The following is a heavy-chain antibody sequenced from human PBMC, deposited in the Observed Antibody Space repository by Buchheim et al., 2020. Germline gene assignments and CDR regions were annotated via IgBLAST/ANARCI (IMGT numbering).Heavy chain of an antibody. J-gene: IGHJ4*02. CDR3: ARGQRFRYSSGWHDY. D-gene: IGHD6-25*01. CDR1: GGSISSSSYY. Sequence: QLQLQESGPGLVKPSETLSLTCTVSGGSISSSSYYWGWIRQPPGKGLEWIGSIYYSGSTYYNPSLKSRVTISVDTSKNQFSLKLSSVTAADTAVYYCARGQRFRYSSGWHDYWGQGTL. V-gene: IGHV4-39*07. CDR2: IYYSGST.